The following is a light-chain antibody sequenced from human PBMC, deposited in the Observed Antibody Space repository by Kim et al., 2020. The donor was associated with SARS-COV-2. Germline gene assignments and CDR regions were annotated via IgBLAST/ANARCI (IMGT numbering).Light chain of an antibody. CDR3: AAWDDSLNGVV. CDR2: TNN. Sequence: ELTQPPSASGTPGQRVTVSCSGSSSNIGSNTVNWYQQLPGTAPKLLIYTNNQRPSGFPDRFSTSKSGTSASLAISGLPSEDEADYYCAAWDDSLNGVVFGKGTQLTV. J-gene: IGLJ3*02. CDR1: SSNIGSNT. V-gene: IGLV1-44*01.